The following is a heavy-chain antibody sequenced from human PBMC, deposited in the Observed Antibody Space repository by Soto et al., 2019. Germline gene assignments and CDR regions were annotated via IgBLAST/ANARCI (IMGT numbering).Heavy chain of an antibody. CDR2: IYQTGSP. J-gene: IGHJ4*02. D-gene: IGHD4-17*01. Sequence: QVQLQESGPGLVKPSGTLSLTCAVSGASIRSDNWWSWVRQPPGKGLEWIGEIYQTGSPNYNPSLESRVTISVDKSKNQFSLQLNSVTAADTAVYYCARTTGYGDSPNDYWGQGTLVTVSS. V-gene: IGHV4-4*02. CDR1: GASIRSDNW. CDR3: ARTTGYGDSPNDY.